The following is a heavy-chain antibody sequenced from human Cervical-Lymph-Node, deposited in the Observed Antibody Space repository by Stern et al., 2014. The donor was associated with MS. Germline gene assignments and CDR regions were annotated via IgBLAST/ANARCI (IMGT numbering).Heavy chain of an antibody. CDR3: ARDTCRGGGCYFRY. Sequence: VQLVESGGGLVQPGRSLRLSCAASGFIFSSYAMHWVRQAPGKGLDWVAFLSNEGSTHFYADSGKGRFAISRDNTNNSLYLQMNSLRPEDTAVYYCARDTCRGGGCYFRYWGQGILITVSS. J-gene: IGHJ4*02. CDR1: GFIFSSYA. D-gene: IGHD2-15*01. V-gene: IGHV3-30*09. CDR2: LSNEGSTH.